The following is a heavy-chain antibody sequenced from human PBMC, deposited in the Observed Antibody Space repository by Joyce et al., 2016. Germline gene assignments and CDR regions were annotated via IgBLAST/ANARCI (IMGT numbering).Heavy chain of an antibody. CDR3: ARRVVGVYYFDF. J-gene: IGHJ4*02. CDR2: LHFNGDT. Sequence: QLQLQESCPGLVQPSGTLSLTCTVSGHSLSSNSYYWGWIRQPPGKGLEWVGTLHFNGDTYCNPSLKSRVTISEDTSRNQFSLTLHSVSAADTAVYYCARRVVGVYYFDFWGQGALVTVSS. D-gene: IGHD2-8*01. V-gene: IGHV4-39*01. CDR1: GHSLSSNSYY.